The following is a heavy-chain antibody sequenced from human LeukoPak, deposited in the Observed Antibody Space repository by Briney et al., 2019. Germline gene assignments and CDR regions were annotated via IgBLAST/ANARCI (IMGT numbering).Heavy chain of an antibody. CDR3: VKDGYDYVWGSFSYFDY. CDR1: GFTFSSYG. D-gene: IGHD3-16*01. V-gene: IGHV3-64D*09. CDR2: ISGNGGST. Sequence: GRPLRLSCAASGFTFSSYGMHWVRQAPGKGLEYVSGISGNGGSTYYADSVKGRFTISRDNSKNTLYLQMSSLRPEDTAVYYCVKDGYDYVWGSFSYFDYWGQGTLVTVSS. J-gene: IGHJ4*02.